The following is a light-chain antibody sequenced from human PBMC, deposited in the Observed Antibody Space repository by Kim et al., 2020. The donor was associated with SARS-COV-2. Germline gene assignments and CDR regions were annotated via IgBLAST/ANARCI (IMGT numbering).Light chain of an antibody. J-gene: IGLJ3*02. CDR3: TSYSSKNDGWV. V-gene: IGLV2-14*01. Sequence: HSITISCTGTSSDLGSYNYVSWYKQHPGTAPKVMIYEVYKRPSGVSNRFSGSKSANTASLTISGLQAEDEAEYYCTSYSSKNDGWVFGGGTKVTVL. CDR1: SSDLGSYNY. CDR2: EVY.